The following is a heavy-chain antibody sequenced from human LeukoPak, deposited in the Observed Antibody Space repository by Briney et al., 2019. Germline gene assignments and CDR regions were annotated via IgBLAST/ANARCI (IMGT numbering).Heavy chain of an antibody. CDR3: AKEGPIGLWFGEPAPLDY. D-gene: IGHD3-10*01. Sequence: PGGSLRLSCAVSGFTFSSYAMSWVRQAPGKGLEWVSAISGSDGSTYYADSVKGRFTISRDNSKNTLYLQMNSLRAEDTAVYYCAKEGPIGLWFGEPAPLDYWGQGTLVTVSS. V-gene: IGHV3-23*01. CDR1: GFTFSSYA. J-gene: IGHJ4*02. CDR2: ISGSDGST.